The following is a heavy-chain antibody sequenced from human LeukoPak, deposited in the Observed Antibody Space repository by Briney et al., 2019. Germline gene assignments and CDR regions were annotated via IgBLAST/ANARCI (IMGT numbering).Heavy chain of an antibody. CDR1: GGSISSGDYY. V-gene: IGHV4-30-4*01. Sequence: PSQTLSLTCTVSGGSISSGDYYWSWIRQPPGKGLEWIGYIYYSGRTYYNPSLKSRVTISVDTSKNQFSLKLSSVTAADTAVYYCARATNSGSYLMWAFDIWGQGTMVTVSS. CDR3: ARATNSGSYLMWAFDI. CDR2: IYYSGRT. D-gene: IGHD1-26*01. J-gene: IGHJ3*02.